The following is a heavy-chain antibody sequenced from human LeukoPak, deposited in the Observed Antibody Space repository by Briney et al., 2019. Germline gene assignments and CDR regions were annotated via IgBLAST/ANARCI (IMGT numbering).Heavy chain of an antibody. Sequence: GGSLRLSCAASGFTFSSYSMNWVRQAPGKGLEWVSSISSSSSYIYYADSVKGRFTISRDNAKNSLYLQMNSLRAEDTAVYYCVRAAVAGTESSLNWFDPWGQGTLVTVSS. J-gene: IGHJ5*02. CDR2: ISSSSSYI. V-gene: IGHV3-21*01. CDR3: VRAAVAGTESSLNWFDP. D-gene: IGHD6-19*01. CDR1: GFTFSSYS.